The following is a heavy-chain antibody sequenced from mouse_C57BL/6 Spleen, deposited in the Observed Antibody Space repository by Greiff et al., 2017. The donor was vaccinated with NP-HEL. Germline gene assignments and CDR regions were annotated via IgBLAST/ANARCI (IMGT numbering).Heavy chain of an antibody. V-gene: IGHV1-82*01. D-gene: IGHD1-1*01. Sequence: VQLQQSGPELVKPGASVKISCKASGYAFSSSWMNWVKQRPGKGLEWIGRIYPGDGDTNYNGKFKGKATLTADKSSSTAYMQLSSLTSEDSAVYFCARDTTVVESFAYWGQGTLVTVSA. CDR3: ARDTTVVESFAY. CDR2: IYPGDGDT. J-gene: IGHJ3*01. CDR1: GYAFSSSW.